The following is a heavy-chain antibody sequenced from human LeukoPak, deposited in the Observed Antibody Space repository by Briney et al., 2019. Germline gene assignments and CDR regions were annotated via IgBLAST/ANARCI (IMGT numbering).Heavy chain of an antibody. D-gene: IGHD3-9*01. V-gene: IGHV3-30-3*01. CDR2: ISYDGSNK. CDR1: GFTFSTYS. CDR3: ARSFDSDAFDI. J-gene: IGHJ3*02. Sequence: GGSLRLSCAAPGFTFSTYSMYWVRQAPGKGLEWVAVISYDGSNKYYADSVKGRFTISRDNSKNTLYLQMNILRPEDTAVYYCARSFDSDAFDIWGQGTMVTVSS.